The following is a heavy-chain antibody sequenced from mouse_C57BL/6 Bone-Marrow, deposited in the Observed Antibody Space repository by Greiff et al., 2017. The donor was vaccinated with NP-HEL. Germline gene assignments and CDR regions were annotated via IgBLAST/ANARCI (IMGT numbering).Heavy chain of an antibody. CDR1: GFTFSSYG. D-gene: IGHD2-4*01. CDR3: ASPYDYDVAWFAY. J-gene: IGHJ3*01. V-gene: IGHV5-6*01. Sequence: EVQLQESGGDLVKPGGSLKLSCAASGFTFSSYGMSWVRQTPDKRLEWVATISSGSSYTYYPDSVKGRFTISRDNAKNTLYLQMSSLKSEDTAMYYCASPYDYDVAWFAYWGQGTLVTVSA. CDR2: ISSGSSYT.